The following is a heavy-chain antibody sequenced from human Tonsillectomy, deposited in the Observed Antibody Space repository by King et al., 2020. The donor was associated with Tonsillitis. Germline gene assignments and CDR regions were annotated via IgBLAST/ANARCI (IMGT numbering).Heavy chain of an antibody. CDR3: TRGGLVPAAHFDY. CDR2: IRSKAYGGTT. V-gene: IGHV3-49*03. J-gene: IGHJ4*02. Sequence: VQLVESGGGLVQPGRSLRLSCSASGFTFGEFAMNWFRQAPGKGLEWVGFIRSKAYGGTTDYAASVKGRFTISRDDSKSIAYLQMNSLKTEDTAVYFCTRGGLVPAAHFDYWGQGTLVTVSS. CDR1: GFTFGEFA. D-gene: IGHD2-2*01.